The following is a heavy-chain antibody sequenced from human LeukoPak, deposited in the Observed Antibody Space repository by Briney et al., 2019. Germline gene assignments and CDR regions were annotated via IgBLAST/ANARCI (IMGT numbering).Heavy chain of an antibody. J-gene: IGHJ4*02. Sequence: SETLSLTCAVYGGSFSAYYWSWIRQPPGKGLEWIGDINHSGSTKYNPSLMSRVAISVDSSKNHFSLNLRSVTAADTAVYYCASSIQPMDCSSTSCSAFDYWGQGTLVTVSS. CDR2: INHSGST. V-gene: IGHV4-34*01. D-gene: IGHD2-2*01. CDR1: GGSFSAYY. CDR3: ASSIQPMDCSSTSCSAFDY.